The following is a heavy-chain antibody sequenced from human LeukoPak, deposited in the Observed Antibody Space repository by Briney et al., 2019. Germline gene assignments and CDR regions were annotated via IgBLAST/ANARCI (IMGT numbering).Heavy chain of an antibody. D-gene: IGHD6-19*01. CDR1: GGTFRSYA. CDR2: IIPIFGTP. Sequence: ASVKVSCKASGGTFRSYAISWVRQAPGQGLEWMGGIIPIFGTPNYAQKFQGRVTCTADESTSTAYMELSSLRSEDTAVYYCARDPPRYGSGWYTDQHWGQGTLVTVSS. CDR3: ARDPPRYGSGWYTDQH. J-gene: IGHJ1*01. V-gene: IGHV1-69*13.